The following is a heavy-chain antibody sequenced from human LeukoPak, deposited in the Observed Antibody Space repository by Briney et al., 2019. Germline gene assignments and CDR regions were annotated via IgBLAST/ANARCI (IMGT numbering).Heavy chain of an antibody. Sequence: ASVKVSCKASGYSFDSYVMHWVRQAPGQRPEWMGWINAGNGDTKFSRKFQGRLIITRDTSATTAYMELSSLRSADTAVYYCARDPTNKSKLPLYYLDYWGQGTLVTVSS. J-gene: IGHJ4*02. D-gene: IGHD1-7*01. CDR2: INAGNGDT. CDR1: GYSFDSYV. CDR3: ARDPTNKSKLPLYYLDY. V-gene: IGHV1-3*01.